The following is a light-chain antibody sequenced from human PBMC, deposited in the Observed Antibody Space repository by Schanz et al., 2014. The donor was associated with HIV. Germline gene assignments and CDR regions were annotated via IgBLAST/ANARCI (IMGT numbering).Light chain of an antibody. CDR1: QNINKW. J-gene: IGKJ2*01. Sequence: DIQMTQSPSTLSVSVGDRVTITCRASQNINKWLAWYQQKPGEAPRLLIYQSSFLETGVPSRFSGSGSGTQFTLTISSLQPDDLATYFCEQYSSRSPFTFGQGTRLE. CDR2: QSS. CDR3: EQYSSRSPFT. V-gene: IGKV1-5*03.